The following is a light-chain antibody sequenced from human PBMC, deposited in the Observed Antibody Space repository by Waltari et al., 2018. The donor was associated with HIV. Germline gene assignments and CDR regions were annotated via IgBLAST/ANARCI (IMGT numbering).Light chain of an antibody. J-gene: IGKJ4*01. Sequence: DIQMTQSPSSLSVSVGERVTITCRASKSINTYLNWYQHKPGRAPKLLIYAASTLQTGVPSRFSGSGSGTDFSLTISSLQPEDFATYYCQQSYSTLALTFGGGTRVDMK. V-gene: IGKV1-39*01. CDR1: KSINTY. CDR3: QQSYSTLALT. CDR2: AAS.